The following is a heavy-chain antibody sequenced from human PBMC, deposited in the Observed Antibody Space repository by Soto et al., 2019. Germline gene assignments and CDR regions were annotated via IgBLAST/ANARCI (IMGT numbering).Heavy chain of an antibody. V-gene: IGHV3-64*01. Sequence: GGSLRLSCAASGFTFSSYAMSWVRQAPGKGLEYVSAVSSNGGSTYYANSVKGRFTISRDNSKNTLYLQMGSLRAEDMAVYYCATGIAAVRGSSRFAFDIWGQGTMVTVSS. CDR1: GFTFSSYA. J-gene: IGHJ3*02. CDR3: ATGIAAVRGSSRFAFDI. D-gene: IGHD6-13*01. CDR2: VSSNGGST.